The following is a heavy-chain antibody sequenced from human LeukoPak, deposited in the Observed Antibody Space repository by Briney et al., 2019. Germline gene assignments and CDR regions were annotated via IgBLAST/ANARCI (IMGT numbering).Heavy chain of an antibody. CDR2: ISYDGSNK. V-gene: IGHV3-30*14. Sequence: GGSLRLSCAASGFTFSSYAMHWVRQAPVKGLEWVAVISYDGSNKYYADSVKGRFTISRDNSKNTLYLQMNSLRAEDTAVYYCARDPGGVVVPAAIQEFGRKYYYYYYGMDVWGQGTTVTVSS. D-gene: IGHD2-2*01. CDR1: GFTFSSYA. J-gene: IGHJ6*02. CDR3: ARDPGGVVVPAAIQEFGRKYYYYYYGMDV.